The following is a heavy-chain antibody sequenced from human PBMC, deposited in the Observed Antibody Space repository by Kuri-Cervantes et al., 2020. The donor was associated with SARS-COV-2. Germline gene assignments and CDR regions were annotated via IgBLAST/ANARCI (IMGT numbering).Heavy chain of an antibody. CDR2: IGTAGDT. Sequence: GGSLRLSCAASGFTFSSYAMHWVRQATGKGLEWVSAIGTAGDTYYPGSVKGRFTISRDNSKNTLYLQMNILRAEDTAVYYCTTVTTLESGYWGQGTLVTVSS. J-gene: IGHJ4*02. CDR1: GFTFSSYA. D-gene: IGHD4-17*01. CDR3: TTVTTLESGY. V-gene: IGHV3-13*01.